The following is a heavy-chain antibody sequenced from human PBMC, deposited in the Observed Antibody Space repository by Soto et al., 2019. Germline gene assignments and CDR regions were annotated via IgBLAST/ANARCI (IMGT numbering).Heavy chain of an antibody. J-gene: IGHJ4*02. Sequence: QVQLVQSGAEVRKPGASVKVSCKASGYTFINYGVNWVRQAPGQGLEWMGWISTYNGNTNYAQTLQGRVTMTTDTPTSTAYMELRSLRSDDTAVYYCARDAGSGSYYPFDYWGQGTLVTVSS. CDR3: ARDAGSGSYYPFDY. D-gene: IGHD3-10*01. CDR2: ISTYNGNT. V-gene: IGHV1-18*01. CDR1: GYTFINYG.